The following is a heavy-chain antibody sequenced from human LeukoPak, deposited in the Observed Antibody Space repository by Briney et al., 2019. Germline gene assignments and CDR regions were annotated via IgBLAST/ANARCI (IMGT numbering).Heavy chain of an antibody. CDR2: IYSGGST. Sequence: GGSLRLSCAASGFTVSSNYMSWVRQAPGKGLEWVSVIYSGGSTYYADSVKGRFTISRDNSKNTLYLQMNSLRAEDTAVYYCARGGSRAYTATVFDYWGQGMLVTVSS. CDR3: ARGGSRAYTATVFDY. J-gene: IGHJ4*02. V-gene: IGHV3-53*01. CDR1: GFTVSSNY. D-gene: IGHD5-18*01.